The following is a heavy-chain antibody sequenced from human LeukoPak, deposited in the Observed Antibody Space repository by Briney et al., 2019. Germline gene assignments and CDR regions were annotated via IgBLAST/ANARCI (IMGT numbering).Heavy chain of an antibody. Sequence: SETLSLTCTVSGGSISSSSYYWGWIRQPPGKGLEWIGSIYYSGSTYYNPSLKSRVTISVDTSKNQFSLKLSSVTAADTAVYYCARNRLGGSGSYRDAFDIWGQGTMVTVSS. J-gene: IGHJ3*02. D-gene: IGHD3-10*01. CDR1: GGSISSSSYY. CDR3: ARNRLGGSGSYRDAFDI. CDR2: IYYSGST. V-gene: IGHV4-39*07.